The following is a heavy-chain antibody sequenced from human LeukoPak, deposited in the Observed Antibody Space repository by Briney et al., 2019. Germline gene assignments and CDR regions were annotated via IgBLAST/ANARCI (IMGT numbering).Heavy chain of an antibody. CDR2: ISGSGGST. J-gene: IGHJ4*02. Sequence: PGGSLRLSCAASGFTFSSYAMSWVRQAPGKGLERVSAISGSGGSTYYADSVKGRFTISRDNSKDTLYLQMNSLRAEDTAVYYCAKGNHRYSYGPFDYWGQGTLVTVSS. V-gene: IGHV3-23*01. CDR3: AKGNHRYSYGPFDY. D-gene: IGHD5-18*01. CDR1: GFTFSSYA.